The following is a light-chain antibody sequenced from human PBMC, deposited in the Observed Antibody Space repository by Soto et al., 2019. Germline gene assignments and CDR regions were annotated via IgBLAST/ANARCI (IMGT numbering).Light chain of an antibody. V-gene: IGLV1-40*01. CDR1: SSNIAASYD. Sequence: QSVLPQPPSVSGAPGQRLTISCTGSSSNIAASYDVHWYQQLPGTAPKLLIYSNNNRASTAPDRISGSKSRTSASLAITGLQAEDEADYYCQSYDSSLRGHVFGTGTKVTVL. J-gene: IGLJ1*01. CDR3: QSYDSSLRGHV. CDR2: SNN.